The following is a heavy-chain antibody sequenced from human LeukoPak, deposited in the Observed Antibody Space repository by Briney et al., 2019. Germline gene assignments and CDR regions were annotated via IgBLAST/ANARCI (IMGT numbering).Heavy chain of an antibody. D-gene: IGHD4-17*01. Sequence: GSLRLSCVVSGFTFSNYWMDWVRQTPGKGLEWIGEINHSGYTNDSPSLKSRVTLSIDTSRKQFSLNLRSVTVADAGTYYCTRMTTGHDYWGQGTLVTVSS. J-gene: IGHJ4*02. CDR3: TRMTTGHDY. CDR2: INHSGYT. CDR1: GFTFSNYW. V-gene: IGHV4-34*01.